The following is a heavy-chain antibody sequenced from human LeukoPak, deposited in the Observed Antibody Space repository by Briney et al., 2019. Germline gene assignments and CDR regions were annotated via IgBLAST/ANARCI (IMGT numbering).Heavy chain of an antibody. CDR2: IYYNGRT. J-gene: IGHJ6*03. Sequence: SETLSLTCTLSGDSINRGYHWGWIRQQPGKGLEWIGNIYYNGRTYYKTSLKSRIIISVEMSKNQISLQLSSVTAADTAVYYCARDLRGSPMDVWGKGTPVAVSS. D-gene: IGHD1-26*01. V-gene: IGHV4-31*03. CDR3: ARDLRGSPMDV. CDR1: GDSINRGYH.